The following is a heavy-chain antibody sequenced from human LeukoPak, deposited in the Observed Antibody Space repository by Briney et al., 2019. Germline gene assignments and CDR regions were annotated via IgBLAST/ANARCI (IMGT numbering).Heavy chain of an antibody. CDR1: GGSISSYY. CDR3: VRDLSPYIDGAFHI. CDR2: IYYTGST. J-gene: IGHJ3*02. D-gene: IGHD4-11*01. Sequence: KPSETLSLTCIVSGGSISSYYWSWIRQPPGKGLEYIGSIYYTGSTNYNPSLKSRATIALDTSKNQFSLKLSSVTAADTAVYYCVRDLSPYIDGAFHIWGQGTMVTVSS. V-gene: IGHV4-59*01.